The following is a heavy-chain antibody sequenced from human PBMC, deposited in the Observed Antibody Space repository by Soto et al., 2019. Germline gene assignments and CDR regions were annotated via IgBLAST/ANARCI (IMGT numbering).Heavy chain of an antibody. V-gene: IGHV1-3*01. J-gene: IGHJ4*02. CDR3: ARPKDYDDCLDY. Sequence: QVQLVQSGAEVKKPGASVKVSCKASGYTFTRYNMHWVRQAPGQRLEWMGWINAGNGNTKNSQKFQGRVTITRDTSANTAYMELSSLISEDTAVYYCARPKDYDDCLDYWGQGTLVTVSS. CDR2: INAGNGNT. CDR1: GYTFTRYN. D-gene: IGHD3-22*01.